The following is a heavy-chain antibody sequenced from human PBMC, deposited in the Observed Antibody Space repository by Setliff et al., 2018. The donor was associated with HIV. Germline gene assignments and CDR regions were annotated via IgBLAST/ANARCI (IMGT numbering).Heavy chain of an antibody. D-gene: IGHD3-9*01. Sequence: SCKASGGTFSSYAISWVRQAPGQGLEWMGGIIPLFGTENYAQKFQGRVTITADESTSTAYMELSSLRSEDTAVYFCARTWGAGVTGYWFEPWGQGTRVTVSS. CDR3: ARTWGAGVTGYWFEP. CDR1: GGTFSSYA. CDR2: IIPLFGTE. J-gene: IGHJ5*02. V-gene: IGHV1-69*01.